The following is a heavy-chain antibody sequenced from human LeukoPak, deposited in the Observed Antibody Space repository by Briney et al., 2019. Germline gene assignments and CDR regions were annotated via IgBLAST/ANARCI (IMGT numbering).Heavy chain of an antibody. CDR2: IIPIFGTA. J-gene: IGHJ4*02. Sequence: GASVKVSFKASGGTFSSYAISWVRQAPGQGLEWMGRIIPIFGTANYAQKFQGRVTITTDESTSTAYMELSSLRSEDTAVYYCASHRTYYYDSDYWGQGTLVTVSS. V-gene: IGHV1-69*05. CDR1: GGTFSSYA. CDR3: ASHRTYYYDSDY. D-gene: IGHD3-22*01.